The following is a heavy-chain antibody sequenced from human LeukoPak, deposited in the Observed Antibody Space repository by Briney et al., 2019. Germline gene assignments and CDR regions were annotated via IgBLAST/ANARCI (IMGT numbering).Heavy chain of an antibody. CDR3: ARDEGVLRFLEY. CDR2: IYYSGST. CDR1: GGSISSYY. J-gene: IGHJ4*02. Sequence: PSETLSLTCTLSGGSISSYYWSWIRQPPGKGLEWIGSIYYSGSTYYNPSLKSRVTMSLDASRNQFSLRLTSVTAADTAVYFCARDEGVLRFLEYWGQGIQVTVSS. D-gene: IGHD3-3*01. V-gene: IGHV4-59*12.